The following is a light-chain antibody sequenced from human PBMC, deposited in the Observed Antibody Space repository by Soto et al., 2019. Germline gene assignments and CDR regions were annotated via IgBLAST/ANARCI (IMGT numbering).Light chain of an antibody. CDR1: SSDVGDYNY. J-gene: IGLJ1*01. CDR2: EVS. Sequence: QSALTQPASVSGSPGQSITISCTGTSSDVGDYNYVSWYQQHPGKVPKLMIYEVSNRPSGVSNRFSGSKSGNTASLTISGLQAEDEADYYCSPYTSSSTYVFGTGTKLTVL. CDR3: SPYTSSSTYV. V-gene: IGLV2-14*01.